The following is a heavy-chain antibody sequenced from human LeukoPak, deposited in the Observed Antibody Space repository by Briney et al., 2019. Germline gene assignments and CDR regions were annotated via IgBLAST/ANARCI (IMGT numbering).Heavy chain of an antibody. J-gene: IGHJ4*02. Sequence: SETLSLTCTVSGGSISSYYWSWTRQPPGKGLEWIAYIYYSGSTNYNPSLKSRVTISVDTSKNQFSLKLSSVTAADTAVYYCARTPSRGGFDYWGQGTLVNVSS. V-gene: IGHV4-59*01. D-gene: IGHD3-10*01. CDR1: GGSISSYY. CDR2: IYYSGST. CDR3: ARTPSRGGFDY.